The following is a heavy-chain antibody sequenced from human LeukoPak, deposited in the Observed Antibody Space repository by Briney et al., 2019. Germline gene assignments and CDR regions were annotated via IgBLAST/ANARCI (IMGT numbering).Heavy chain of an antibody. CDR3: ARDGVGTGHPDYYYYYYMDV. J-gene: IGHJ6*03. CDR1: GFTFSSYA. CDR2: ISYDGSNK. D-gene: IGHD2-8*01. V-gene: IGHV3-30*01. Sequence: QPGRSLRLSCAASGFTFSSYAMHWVRQAPGKGLEWVAVISYDGSNKYYADSVKGRFTISRDNSKNTLYLQMNSLRAEDTAVYYCARDGVGTGHPDYYYYYYMDVWGKGTTVTVSS.